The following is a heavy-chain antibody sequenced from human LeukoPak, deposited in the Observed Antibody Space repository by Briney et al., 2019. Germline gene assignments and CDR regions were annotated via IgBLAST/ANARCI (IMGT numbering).Heavy chain of an antibody. CDR1: GGTFSSYT. Sequence: ASVKVSCKASGGTFSSYTISWVRQAPGQGLEWMGGIIPIFGTPNYAQKLQGRVTITADESTSTACMELSSLRSEDTAVYYCARIYYGSGNYFVFDYWGQGTLVTVSS. J-gene: IGHJ4*02. CDR2: IIPIFGTP. V-gene: IGHV1-69*13. CDR3: ARIYYGSGNYFVFDY. D-gene: IGHD3-10*01.